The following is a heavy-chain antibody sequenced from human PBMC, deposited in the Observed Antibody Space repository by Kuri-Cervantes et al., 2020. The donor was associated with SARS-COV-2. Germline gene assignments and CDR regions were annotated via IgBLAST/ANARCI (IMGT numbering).Heavy chain of an antibody. J-gene: IGHJ4*02. CDR1: GFTFSSYA. CDR2: ISYDGSNK. CDR3: ARDPGGTS. Sequence: GESLKISCAASGFTFSSYAMHWVRQAPGKGLEWVAVISYDGSNKYYADSVKGRFTISRDNSKNTLYLQMNSLRAEDTAVYYCARDPGGTSWGQGTLATVSS. V-gene: IGHV3-30-3*01. D-gene: IGHD3-16*01.